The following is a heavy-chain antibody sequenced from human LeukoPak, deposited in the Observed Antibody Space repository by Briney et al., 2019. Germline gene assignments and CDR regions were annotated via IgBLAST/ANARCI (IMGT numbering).Heavy chain of an antibody. CDR3: ATSKGSRVGATMDY. Sequence: ASVKVSCKASGYTFTSYGISWVRQAPGQGLEWMGWISAYNGNTNYAQKLQGRVTMTTDTSTSTAYMELRSLRSDYTAVYYCATSKGSRVGATMDYWGQGTLVTVSS. J-gene: IGHJ4*02. CDR1: GYTFTSYG. D-gene: IGHD1-26*01. V-gene: IGHV1-18*01. CDR2: ISAYNGNT.